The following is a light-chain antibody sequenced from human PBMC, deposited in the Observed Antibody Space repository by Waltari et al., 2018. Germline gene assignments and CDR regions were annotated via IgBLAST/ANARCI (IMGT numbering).Light chain of an antibody. Sequence: EIVMTQSPTTVSLSPGDGATLSCRASQSVSGGYLSWYQQKPGQAPRLLIYGTSTRATGVPARFSGSGSGTDFTLTISNLQPDDVAVYYCQQDFNLPFTFGPGTKVEIK. CDR1: QSVSGGY. V-gene: IGKV3D-7*01. J-gene: IGKJ3*01. CDR2: GTS. CDR3: QQDFNLPFT.